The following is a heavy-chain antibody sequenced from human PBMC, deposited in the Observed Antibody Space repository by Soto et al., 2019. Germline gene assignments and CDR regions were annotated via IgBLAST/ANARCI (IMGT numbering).Heavy chain of an antibody. V-gene: IGHV4-34*01. CDR2: INHSGST. CDR1: GGSFSGYY. J-gene: IGHJ4*02. Sequence: SETLSLTCAVYGGSFSGYYWSWIRQPPGKGLEWIGEINHSGSTNYNPSLKSRVTISVDTSKNQFSLKLSSVTAADTAVYYCARDQVTTEPYFDYWGQGTLVTVSS. D-gene: IGHD4-17*01. CDR3: ARDQVTTEPYFDY.